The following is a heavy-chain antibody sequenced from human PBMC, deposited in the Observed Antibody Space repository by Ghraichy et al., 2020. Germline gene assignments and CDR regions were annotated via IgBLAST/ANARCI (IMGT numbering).Heavy chain of an antibody. Sequence: GESLNISCAAFGFTFSSYAMSWVRQAPGKGLEWVSAISGSGGSTYYADSVKGRFTISRDNSKNTLYLQMNSLRAEDTAVYYCAKEHTTYYDFWSGYGVYFDYWGQGTLVTVSS. V-gene: IGHV3-23*01. J-gene: IGHJ4*02. CDR2: ISGSGGST. CDR3: AKEHTTYYDFWSGYGVYFDY. D-gene: IGHD3-3*01. CDR1: GFTFSSYA.